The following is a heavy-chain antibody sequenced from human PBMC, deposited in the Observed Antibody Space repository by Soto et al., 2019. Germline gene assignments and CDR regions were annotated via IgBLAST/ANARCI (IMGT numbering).Heavy chain of an antibody. V-gene: IGHV4-34*01. D-gene: IGHD3-10*01. Sequence: KPSETLSLTCAVYGGSFSGYYLSWIRQPPGKGLEWIGEINHSGSTNYNLSLKSRVTISVDTSKNQFSLKLSSVTAADTAVYYCARLARGGGSRVGGMDVWGQGTTVTVYS. CDR3: ARLARGGGSRVGGMDV. J-gene: IGHJ6*02. CDR1: GGSFSGYY. CDR2: INHSGST.